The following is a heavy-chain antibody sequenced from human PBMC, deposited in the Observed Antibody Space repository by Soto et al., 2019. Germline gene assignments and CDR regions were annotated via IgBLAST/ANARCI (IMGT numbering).Heavy chain of an antibody. CDR2: IYHSGST. CDR3: ARDPDR. J-gene: IGHJ4*02. CDR1: GGSISSGGYS. V-gene: IGHV4-30-2*01. Sequence: QLQLQESGSGLVKPSQTLSLTFAVSGGSISSGGYSWSWILQPPGKGLEWIGYIYHSGSTHYNPSLKTRVTISLHRSKNQSSLTLSSVTAADAAVYYCARDPDRWGQGTLVTVSS.